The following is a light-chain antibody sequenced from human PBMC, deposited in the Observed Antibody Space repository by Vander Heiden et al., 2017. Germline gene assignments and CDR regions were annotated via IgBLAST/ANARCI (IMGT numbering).Light chain of an antibody. J-gene: IGLJ1*01. CDR2: DDR. CDR1: DIGSKN. Sequence: SYVLTQPPSVSVAPGQTATITCGGNDIGSKNVHWYQQKSGQAPVLVVYDDRDRPSGIPERISGSNSGNTATLTISGVEAGDEADYYCQVWDSNSFHVCGTGTTVTVL. CDR3: QVWDSNSFHV. V-gene: IGLV3-21*02.